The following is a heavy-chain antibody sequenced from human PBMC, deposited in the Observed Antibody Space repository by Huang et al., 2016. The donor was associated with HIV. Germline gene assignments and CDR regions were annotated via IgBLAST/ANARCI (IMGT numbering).Heavy chain of an antibody. J-gene: IGHJ4*02. V-gene: IGHV4-34*01. CDR2: INHRGRT. CDR1: GGSFRNYF. Sequence: QVHLQQWGAGLLKPSEALSLTCAVYGGSFRNYFWSWIRQPPGKGLEWIGEINHRGRTSYSPSLKSRVTISVDTSKNQFSLKLSSVTAADTALYDCARVEINTLTGYFSSFDNWGQGTLVTVSS. D-gene: IGHD3-9*01. CDR3: ARVEINTLTGYFSSFDN.